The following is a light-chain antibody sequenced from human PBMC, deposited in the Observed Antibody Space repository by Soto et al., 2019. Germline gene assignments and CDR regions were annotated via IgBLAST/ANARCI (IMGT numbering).Light chain of an antibody. CDR3: QQYHNWPPYT. CDR2: GAS. V-gene: IGKV3-15*01. CDR1: QSVSTN. Sequence: EIVMTQSTATLSVSPGERATLSCRASQSVSTNLAWYQQKPGQAPRLLMYGASTRATGIPARFSGSGSVTEFTLTISSLQSEDFAVYYCQQYHNWPPYTFGQGTKLEIK. J-gene: IGKJ2*01.